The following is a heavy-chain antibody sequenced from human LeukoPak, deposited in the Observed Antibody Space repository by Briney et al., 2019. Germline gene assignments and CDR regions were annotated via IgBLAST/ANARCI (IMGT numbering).Heavy chain of an antibody. D-gene: IGHD2-8*01. V-gene: IGHV4-59*11. CDR3: ARVGASNGVDY. CDR1: GGSISSHY. J-gene: IGHJ4*02. Sequence: SETLSLTCTVSGGSISSHYWSWIRQPPGKGLEWIGYISYSGSTNSNPSFKSRVAISVDRSKNQFSLRLSSVTAADTAVYYCARVGASNGVDYWGQGTLVTVSS. CDR2: ISYSGST.